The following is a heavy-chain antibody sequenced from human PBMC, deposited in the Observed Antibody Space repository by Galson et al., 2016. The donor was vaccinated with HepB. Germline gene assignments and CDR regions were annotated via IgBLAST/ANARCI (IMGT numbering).Heavy chain of an antibody. J-gene: IGHJ6*02. CDR1: GGFFSSYA. CDR2: IIPLFGKT. CDR3: ATPPRWELVGGTYYYHGLDV. Sequence: SVKVSCKASGGFFSSYAINWVRQAPGQGLEWMGAIIPLFGKTNYAQKFQGRVTITADESTNTVYMEVSSLRSEDTAIYFCATPPRWELVGGTYYYHGLDVWGQGTTVTVSS. D-gene: IGHD1-26*01. V-gene: IGHV1-69*13.